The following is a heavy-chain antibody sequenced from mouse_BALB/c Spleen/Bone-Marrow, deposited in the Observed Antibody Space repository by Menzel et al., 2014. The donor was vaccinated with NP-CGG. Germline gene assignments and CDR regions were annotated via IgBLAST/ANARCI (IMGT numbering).Heavy chain of an antibody. CDR2: INPGSGST. CDR1: GYAFTDYL. J-gene: IGHJ2*01. Sequence: QVQLQQSGAELVRPGTSVKVSCKASGYAFTDYLMEWLKQRPGQGLEWNGVINPGSGSTNYNEKFKDKATLTADKSSSTAYMQLSSLTSDDSAVYFCARYDGYFDYWGQGTILTVSS. V-gene: IGHV1-54*01. CDR3: ARYDGYFDY. D-gene: IGHD2-3*01.